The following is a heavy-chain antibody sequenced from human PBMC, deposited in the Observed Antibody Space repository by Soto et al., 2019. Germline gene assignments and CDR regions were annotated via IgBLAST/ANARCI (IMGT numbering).Heavy chain of an antibody. CDR2: INWNSGSI. Sequence: EVQLVESGGGLVQPGRSLRLSCAASGFTFDDSAMHWVRQVPGKGLEWVSGINWNSGSIGYADSVKGRFAISRDNAKNSLHLQMNSLRAEDTAFYYCVKDESINWYSGHFRHWGQGTVVTVSS. CDR3: VKDESINWYSGHFRH. CDR1: GFTFDDSA. V-gene: IGHV3-9*01. D-gene: IGHD6-13*01. J-gene: IGHJ1*01.